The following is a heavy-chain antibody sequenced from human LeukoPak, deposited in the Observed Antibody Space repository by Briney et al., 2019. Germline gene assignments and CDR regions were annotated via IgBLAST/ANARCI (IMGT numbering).Heavy chain of an antibody. CDR1: GFTFSSYA. Sequence: GGSLRLSCAASGFTFSSYAMNWVRQAPGKGLEWVGCISNKANGYTTDYAASVKGRFTISRDDSKNSLYLQMNSLETEDTAVYYCARGRDRGSPFDCWGQGTLVTVSS. CDR2: ISNKANGYTT. V-gene: IGHV3-72*01. J-gene: IGHJ4*02. CDR3: ARGRDRGSPFDC. D-gene: IGHD1-26*01.